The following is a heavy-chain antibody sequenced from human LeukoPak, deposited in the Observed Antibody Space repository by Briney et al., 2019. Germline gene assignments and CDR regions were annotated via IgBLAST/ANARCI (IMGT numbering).Heavy chain of an antibody. CDR3: VKDMEPGGSGH. J-gene: IGHJ4*02. D-gene: IGHD1-26*01. CDR1: GFTFSSYA. Sequence: PGGSLRLSCAASGFTFSSYAMTWVRQAPGKGLEWVSGMTLDSGRIGYADSVKGRFTISRDKAKNSVFLQMNNVRTEDTALYYCVKDMEPGGSGHWGPGTLVTVSS. CDR2: MTLDSGRI. V-gene: IGHV3-9*01.